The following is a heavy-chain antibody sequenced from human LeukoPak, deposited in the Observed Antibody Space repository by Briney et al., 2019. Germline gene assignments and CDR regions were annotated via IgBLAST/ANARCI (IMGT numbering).Heavy chain of an antibody. Sequence: ASVKVSCKASGYTFTSYGINWVRQATGQGLEWMGWMNPNSGNTGYAQKFQGRVTITRNTSISTAYMELSRLRSDDTAVYYCARDAAKFSRYWYFDLWGRGTLVTVSS. V-gene: IGHV1-8*03. J-gene: IGHJ2*01. D-gene: IGHD2-2*01. CDR2: MNPNSGNT. CDR1: GYTFTSYG. CDR3: ARDAAKFSRYWYFDL.